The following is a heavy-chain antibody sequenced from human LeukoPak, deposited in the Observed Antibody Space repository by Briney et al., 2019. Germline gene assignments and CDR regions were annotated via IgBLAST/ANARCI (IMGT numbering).Heavy chain of an antibody. CDR1: VFTFSSYG. CDR3: ARERGPFDY. J-gene: IGHJ4*02. CDR2: IWYDGSNK. Sequence: PGGSLRLSCAASVFTFSSYGMHWVRQAPGKGLEWVAVIWYDGSNKYYADSVKGRFTISRDNSRNTLYLQMNSLRAEDTAVYYCARERGPFDYWGQGTLVTVSS. V-gene: IGHV3-33*01. D-gene: IGHD3-10*01.